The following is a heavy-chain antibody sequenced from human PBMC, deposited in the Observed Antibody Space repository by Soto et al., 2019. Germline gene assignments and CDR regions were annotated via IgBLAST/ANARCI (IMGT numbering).Heavy chain of an antibody. CDR1: GFTFRNYG. J-gene: IGHJ3*01. Sequence: QVQLVESGGGVVQPGTSLTLSCAASGFTFRNYGMHWVRQVPGKGLEWVALIASPGSRQFYRDSVRGRSTISRHNDKNTLLPEIDNLSAEDAAVDYCVRDDDGGPNAFELWGQGTMVSVSS. CDR3: VRDDDGGPNAFEL. CDR2: IASPGSRQ. D-gene: IGHD3-16*01. V-gene: IGHV3-33*05.